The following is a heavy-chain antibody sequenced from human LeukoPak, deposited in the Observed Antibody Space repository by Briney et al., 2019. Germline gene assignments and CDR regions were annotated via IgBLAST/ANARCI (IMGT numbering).Heavy chain of an antibody. V-gene: IGHV3-7*01. D-gene: IGHD5-18*01. Sequence: PGGSLRLSCAASGFTFSSYWMSWVRQAPGKGLEWVANIKQDGSERYYVDSVKGRFTISRDNAKNSLYLQMNSLRAEDTAVYYCARTNGDNSYGNGVPYYFDYWGRGTLVTVSS. CDR3: ARTNGDNSYGNGVPYYFDY. CDR2: IKQDGSER. CDR1: GFTFSSYW. J-gene: IGHJ4*02.